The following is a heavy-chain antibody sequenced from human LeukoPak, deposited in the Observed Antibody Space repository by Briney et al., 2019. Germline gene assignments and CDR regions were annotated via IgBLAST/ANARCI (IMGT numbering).Heavy chain of an antibody. J-gene: IGHJ4*02. D-gene: IGHD5-24*01. V-gene: IGHV3-48*03. CDR3: AREDGYNAFDY. Sequence: VGSLRLSCASSGFTFSSYEMNWVRQAPGKGLEWISYISSSGSTIYYADSVKGRFTISRDNAKNSLYLQMNSLRAEDTAVYYCAREDGYNAFDYWGQGTLVTVSS. CDR1: GFTFSSYE. CDR2: ISSSGSTI.